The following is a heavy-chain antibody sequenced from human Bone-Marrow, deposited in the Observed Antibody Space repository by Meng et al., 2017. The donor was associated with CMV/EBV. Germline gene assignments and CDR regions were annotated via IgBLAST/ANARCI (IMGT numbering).Heavy chain of an antibody. D-gene: IGHD3-10*01. CDR1: GFTFSSYS. CDR2: ISSSSSYI. Sequence: GGSLRLSCAASGFTFSSYSMNWVRQAPGKGLEWVSSISSSSSYIYYADSVKGRFTISRDNAKNSLYLQMNSLRAEDTAVYYCARGILWFGEFDYGMDVWGQGTVVTVSS. J-gene: IGHJ6*02. V-gene: IGHV3-21*01. CDR3: ARGILWFGEFDYGMDV.